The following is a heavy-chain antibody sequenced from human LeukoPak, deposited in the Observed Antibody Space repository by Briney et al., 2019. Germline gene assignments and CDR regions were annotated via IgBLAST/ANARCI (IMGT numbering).Heavy chain of an antibody. CDR2: IYYSGTT. V-gene: IGHV4-31*03. CDR3: ARDWTYGDYGHWYFDL. J-gene: IGHJ2*01. CDR1: GVSISSGGYY. Sequence: SQTLSLTCTVSGVSISSGGYYWSWIRQHPGKGLEWIGYIYYSGTTYYNPSLKSRLSISVDTSKNQFSLKLSSVTAADTAVYYCARDWTYGDYGHWYFDLWGRGTLVTVSS. D-gene: IGHD4-17*01.